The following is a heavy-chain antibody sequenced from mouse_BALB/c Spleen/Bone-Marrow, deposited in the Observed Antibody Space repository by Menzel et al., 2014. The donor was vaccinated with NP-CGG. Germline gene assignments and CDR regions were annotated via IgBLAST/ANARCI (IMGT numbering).Heavy chain of an antibody. V-gene: IGHV4-1*02. Sequence: EVQLQQSGGGLVQPGGPLKLSCAASGFDFSRYWMSWVRQALGIGLEWIGEINPDSSTINYTPSLKDKFIISRDNAKNTLCLQMSKVRSEDTALYYCARNDGFSFGYWGQGTLVTVSA. D-gene: IGHD2-3*01. CDR2: INPDSSTI. J-gene: IGHJ3*01. CDR1: GFDFSRYW. CDR3: ARNDGFSFGY.